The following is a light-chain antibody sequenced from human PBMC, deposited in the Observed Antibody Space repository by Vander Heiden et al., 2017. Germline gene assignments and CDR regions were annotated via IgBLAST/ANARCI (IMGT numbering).Light chain of an antibody. CDR1: QNIGID. Sequence: IVLTQSQATLSLSPGERATLSCRASQNIGIDLAWYQHKPGQAPRLLISDASDRATGIPARFSGSGSGTDFTLTISSLEPEDVAVYYCQQRNGWPLTFGGGTKMDIK. CDR2: DAS. J-gene: IGKJ4*01. CDR3: QQRNGWPLT. V-gene: IGKV3-11*01.